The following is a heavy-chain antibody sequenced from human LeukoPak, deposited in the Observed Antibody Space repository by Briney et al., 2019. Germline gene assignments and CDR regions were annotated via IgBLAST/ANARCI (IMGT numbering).Heavy chain of an antibody. CDR3: ARGRRGYSGYDLQDY. J-gene: IGHJ4*02. CDR1: GGSISSGDYY. Sequence: PSETLSLTCTVSGGSISSGDYYWSWIRQPPGKGLEWIGYIYYSGSTYYNPSLKSRVTISVNTSKNQFSLKLSSVTAADTAVYYCARGRRGYSGYDLQDYWGQGTLVTVSS. D-gene: IGHD5-12*01. V-gene: IGHV4-30-4*01. CDR2: IYYSGST.